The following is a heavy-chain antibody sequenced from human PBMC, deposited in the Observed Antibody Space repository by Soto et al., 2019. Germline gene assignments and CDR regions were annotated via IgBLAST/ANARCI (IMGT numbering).Heavy chain of an antibody. CDR2: ISYDGSNK. CDR3: AKDRPSPSYNGMDV. V-gene: IGHV3-30*18. J-gene: IGHJ6*02. Sequence: QVQLVESGGGVVQPGRSLRLSCAASGFTFSSYGMHWVRQAPGKGLEWVAVISYDGSNKYYADSVKGRFTISRDNSKNTLYLQMNSLRAEDTAVYYRAKDRPSPSYNGMDVWGQGTTVTVS. CDR1: GFTFSSYG.